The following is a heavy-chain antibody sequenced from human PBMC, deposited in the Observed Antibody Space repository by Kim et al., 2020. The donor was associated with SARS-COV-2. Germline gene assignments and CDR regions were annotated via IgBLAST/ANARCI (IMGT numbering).Heavy chain of an antibody. Sequence: SETLSLTCTVSGGSVSSGSYYWSWIRQPPGKGLEWIGYIYYSGNTNYNPSLKSRVTISVDTSKNQFSLKLSSVTAADTAVYYCAREYCSSTSCSGADAFDIWGQGTMVTVSS. CDR3: AREYCSSTSCSGADAFDI. CDR1: GGSVSSGSYY. V-gene: IGHV4-61*01. CDR2: IYYSGNT. J-gene: IGHJ3*02. D-gene: IGHD2-2*01.